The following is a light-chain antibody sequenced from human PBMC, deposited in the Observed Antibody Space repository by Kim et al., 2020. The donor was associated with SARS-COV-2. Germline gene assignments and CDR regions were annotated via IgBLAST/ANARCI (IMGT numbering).Light chain of an antibody. CDR1: QSVSSS. CDR3: QQYKNWPLT. J-gene: IGKJ4*01. Sequence: EIVMTQSPATLSVSPGERATLSCRASQSVSSSLAWYQQKPGQAPRLLIYGASTRATGIPARFSGSGSGTEFTLTISSLQSEDFAVYYCQQYKNWPLTFGGGTKVDIK. V-gene: IGKV3-15*01. CDR2: GAS.